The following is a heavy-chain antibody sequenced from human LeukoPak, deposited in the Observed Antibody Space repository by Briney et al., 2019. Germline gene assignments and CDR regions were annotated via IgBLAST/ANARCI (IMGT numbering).Heavy chain of an antibody. Sequence: GGSLRLSCAASGFLTSNFAMHWVRQAPGKGLEWVAYIRYDGSDRYYADSAKGRFTISRDNAKNSLYLQMNSLRAEDTAVYYCARDLRYGEYQLPFLTYNWFDPWGQGTLVTVSS. CDR2: IRYDGSDR. V-gene: IGHV3-30*02. CDR3: ARDLRYGEYQLPFLTYNWFDP. D-gene: IGHD2-2*01. CDR1: GFLTSNFA. J-gene: IGHJ5*02.